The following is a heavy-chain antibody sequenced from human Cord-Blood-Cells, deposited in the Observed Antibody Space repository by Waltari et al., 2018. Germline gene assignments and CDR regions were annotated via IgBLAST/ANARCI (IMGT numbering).Heavy chain of an antibody. CDR3: ARTAGYSRSSTLDAFDI. D-gene: IGHD6-6*01. Sequence: QVQLQQWGAGLLKPSETLSLTCAVYGGSFSGYYWSWIRQPPGKGLEWIGEINHSGSTNHHPSPEAPVTMSVSTSKNPLSRKLGSVTVASTALYYCARTAGYSRSSTLDAFDIWGQGTIVTVSS. CDR2: INHSGST. J-gene: IGHJ3*02. V-gene: IGHV4-34*01. CDR1: GGSFSGYY.